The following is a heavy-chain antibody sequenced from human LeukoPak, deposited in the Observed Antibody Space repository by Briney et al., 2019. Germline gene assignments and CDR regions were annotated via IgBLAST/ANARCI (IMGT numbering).Heavy chain of an antibody. CDR2: FDPEDGET. J-gene: IGHJ4*02. V-gene: IGHV1-24*01. D-gene: IGHD1-14*01. CDR3: ATSPGYDY. CDR1: GYTLSELS. Sequence: AAVKVSCKVSGYTLSELSIHWVRQAPVKGLEWMGGFDPEDGETIYAQKFQGRVTMTEDTSTDTAYMELTSLRSEDTAVYYCATSPGYDYWGQGTLVTVSS.